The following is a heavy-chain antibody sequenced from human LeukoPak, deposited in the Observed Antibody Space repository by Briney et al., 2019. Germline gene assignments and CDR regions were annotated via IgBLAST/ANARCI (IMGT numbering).Heavy chain of an antibody. V-gene: IGHV1-2*02. J-gene: IGHJ5*02. Sequence: GASVKVSCKASGYTFTGYYMHWVRQAPGQGLEWMGWINPNSGGTNYAQKFQGRVTVTRDTSISTAYMELSRLRSDDTAVYYCARDRPWLVTVTTEPCFDPWGQGTLVTVSS. D-gene: IGHD4-17*01. CDR3: ARDRPWLVTVTTEPCFDP. CDR2: INPNSGGT. CDR1: GYTFTGYY.